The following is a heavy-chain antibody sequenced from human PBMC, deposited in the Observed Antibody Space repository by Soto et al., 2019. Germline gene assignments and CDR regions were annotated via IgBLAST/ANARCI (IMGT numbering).Heavy chain of an antibody. CDR1: GYTFTSYD. D-gene: IGHD6-25*01. CDR3: ARPSGQRHWGPRYTVVAFDI. Sequence: GASVKVSCKASGYTFTSYDINWVRQATGQGLEWMGWMNPNSGNTGYAQKFQGRVTMTRNTSISTAYMELSSLRSEDTAVYYCARPSGQRHWGPRYTVVAFDIWGQGTMVTVSS. V-gene: IGHV1-8*01. J-gene: IGHJ3*02. CDR2: MNPNSGNT.